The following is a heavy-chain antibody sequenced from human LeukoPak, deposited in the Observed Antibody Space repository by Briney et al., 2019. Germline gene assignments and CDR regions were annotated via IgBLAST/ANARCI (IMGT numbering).Heavy chain of an antibody. D-gene: IGHD1-26*01. CDR3: ARVRSGSSAGNYGMDV. CDR2: ISYDGSNI. Sequence: GGSLRLSCAASGFTFSTYAMHWVRQAPGKGLEWVAVISYDGSNIYYADSVKGRFTISRDNSKNTLYLQMNSLRAEDTAVYYCARVRSGSSAGNYGMDVWGQGTTVTVSS. J-gene: IGHJ6*02. CDR1: GFTFSTYA. V-gene: IGHV3-30*04.